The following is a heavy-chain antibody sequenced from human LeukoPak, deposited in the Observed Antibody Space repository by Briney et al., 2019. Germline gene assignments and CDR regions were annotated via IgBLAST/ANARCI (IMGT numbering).Heavy chain of an antibody. J-gene: IGHJ6*03. CDR3: ARDRDFSLIGGYYYYYMDV. CDR2: IYWNGGST. D-gene: IGHD3-16*01. CDR1: GFTFDDYG. Sequence: GGSLRLSCAASGFTFDDYGMSWVRQAPGKGLEWVSGIYWNGGSTGYADSVKGRFTISRDNAKNSLYLQMNSLRAEDTALYYCARDRDFSLIGGYYYYYMDVWGKGTTVTVSS. V-gene: IGHV3-20*04.